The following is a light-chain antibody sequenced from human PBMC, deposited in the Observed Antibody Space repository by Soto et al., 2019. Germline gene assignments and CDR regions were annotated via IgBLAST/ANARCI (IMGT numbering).Light chain of an antibody. CDR3: LQHSSYPYT. CDR1: QSISSW. J-gene: IGKJ2*01. Sequence: DIQMTQSPSTLSASLGDRVTITCRASQSISSWLAWYQQKPGKAPKLLIYDASSLGSGVPSRFSGSGSGTEFTLTISSLQPEDFATYYCLQHSSYPYTFGQGTKVDIK. V-gene: IGKV1-5*01. CDR2: DAS.